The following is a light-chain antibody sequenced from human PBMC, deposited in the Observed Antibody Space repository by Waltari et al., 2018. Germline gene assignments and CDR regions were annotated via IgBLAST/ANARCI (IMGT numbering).Light chain of an antibody. CDR1: QSISSW. V-gene: IGKV1-5*01. J-gene: IGKJ2*03. CDR3: QHGYGTPYS. Sequence: DIQMTQSPSTLSASVGDRVTITCRASQSISSWLAWYQQKPGKAPKLLIYKASNLQSGVPSRFSGSGSGTDFTLTISSLQPEDFATYYCQHGYGTPYSFGQGTKVEIK. CDR2: KAS.